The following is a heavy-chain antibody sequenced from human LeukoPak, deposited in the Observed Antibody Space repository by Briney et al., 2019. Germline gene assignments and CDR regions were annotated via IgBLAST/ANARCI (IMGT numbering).Heavy chain of an antibody. D-gene: IGHD6-6*01. CDR2: IKQDGSEK. CDR3: ARGSGSSWPRDDY. Sequence: GGSLRLSCAASGFTFSSYWMSWVRQAPGKGLEWVANIKQDGSEKYYVDSVKGRFTISRDNAKNSLYLQMNSLRAEDTAVYYCARGSGSSWPRDDYWGQGTLVTVSS. J-gene: IGHJ4*02. CDR1: GFTFSSYW. V-gene: IGHV3-7*01.